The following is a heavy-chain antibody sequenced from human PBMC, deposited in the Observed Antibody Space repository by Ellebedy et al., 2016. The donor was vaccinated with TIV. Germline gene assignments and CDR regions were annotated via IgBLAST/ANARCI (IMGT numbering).Heavy chain of an antibody. Sequence: SVKVSCXASGCTFSSYAISWVRQAPGQGLEWMGGIIPIFGTANYAQKFQGRVTITADKSTSTAYMELSSLRSEDTAVYYCARERGSYSPSHFDYWGQGTLVTVSS. V-gene: IGHV1-69*06. D-gene: IGHD1-26*01. CDR3: ARERGSYSPSHFDY. CDR1: GCTFSSYA. J-gene: IGHJ4*02. CDR2: IIPIFGTA.